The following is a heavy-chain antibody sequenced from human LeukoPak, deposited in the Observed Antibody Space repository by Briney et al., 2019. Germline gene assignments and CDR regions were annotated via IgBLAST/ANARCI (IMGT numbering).Heavy chain of an antibody. J-gene: IGHJ6*02. D-gene: IGHD2-2*03. CDR1: GFTFDDYA. Sequence: GGSLRLSCAASGFTFDDYAVHWVRQAPGKGLEWVSGISWNSGSIGYADSVKGRSTISRDNAKNSLYLQMNSLRAEDTALYYCAKDLDETHYYGMDVWGQGTTVTVSS. CDR2: ISWNSGSI. V-gene: IGHV3-9*01. CDR3: AKDLDETHYYGMDV.